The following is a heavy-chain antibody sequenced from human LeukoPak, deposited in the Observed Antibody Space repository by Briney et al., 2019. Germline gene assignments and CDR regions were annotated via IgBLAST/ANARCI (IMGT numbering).Heavy chain of an antibody. V-gene: IGHV3-21*01. J-gene: IGHJ4*02. Sequence: GGSLRLSCAASGFTFSSYSMNWVRQAPGKGLEWVSSISSSSSYIYYADSVKGRFTISRDNAKNSLYLQMNSLRAEDTAVYYCARIGGGYETNDYWGQGTLVTVSS. CDR1: GFTFSSYS. D-gene: IGHD5-12*01. CDR3: ARIGGGYETNDY. CDR2: ISSSSSYI.